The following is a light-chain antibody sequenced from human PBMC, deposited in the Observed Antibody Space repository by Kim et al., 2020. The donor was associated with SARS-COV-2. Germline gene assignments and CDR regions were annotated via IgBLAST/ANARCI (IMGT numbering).Light chain of an antibody. CDR2: GAS. Sequence: SPGEGATLSCRASQSVGNTYLAWYQHKPGQAPRLLIYGASSRATGIPDRFSGSGSETDFTLTISRLEPEDFVVYYCQQYHSSPFTFGPGTKVDIK. V-gene: IGKV3-20*01. CDR1: QSVGNTY. CDR3: QQYHSSPFT. J-gene: IGKJ3*01.